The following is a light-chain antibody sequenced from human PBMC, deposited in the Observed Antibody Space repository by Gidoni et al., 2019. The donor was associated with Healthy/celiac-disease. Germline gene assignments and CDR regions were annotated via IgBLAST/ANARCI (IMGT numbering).Light chain of an antibody. CDR1: QSVSSY. V-gene: IGKV3-11*01. CDR2: DAS. Sequence: IVLTQSPATLSLSPGERATRSCRASQSVSSYLAWYQQKPGQAPRLLIYDASNRATGIPARFSGSGSGTDFTLTISSLEPEDFAVYYCQQRSNWPLTFGGGTKVEIK. CDR3: QQRSNWPLT. J-gene: IGKJ4*01.